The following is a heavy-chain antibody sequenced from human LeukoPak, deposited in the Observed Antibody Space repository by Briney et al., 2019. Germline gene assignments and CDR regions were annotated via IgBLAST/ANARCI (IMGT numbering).Heavy chain of an antibody. J-gene: IGHJ4*02. Sequence: GGTLRLSYAASGFTFSSYGMSWVRQAPGKGLEWVSAISGSGGSTYYADSVKGRFTISRDNSKNTLYLQMNSLRAEDTAVYYCAKDAYSGSYSPFDYWGQGTLVTVSS. CDR2: ISGSGGST. D-gene: IGHD1-26*01. V-gene: IGHV3-23*01. CDR1: GFTFSSYG. CDR3: AKDAYSGSYSPFDY.